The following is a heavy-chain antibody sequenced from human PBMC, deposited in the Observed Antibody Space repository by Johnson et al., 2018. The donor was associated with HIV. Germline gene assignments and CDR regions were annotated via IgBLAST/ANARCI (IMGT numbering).Heavy chain of an antibody. CDR1: GFTFRSYG. J-gene: IGHJ3*01. CDR2: ISYDGSKK. Sequence: QVQLVESGGGVVQPGRSLRLSCAASGFTFRSYGMHWVRQAPGKGLEWVAVISYDGSKKYHADSVKGRFTISRDNSKNTLYLQMNSLRAEDTAVYYCARSTGPYSTYYYDSPDPDAF. D-gene: IGHD3-22*01. CDR3: ARSTGPYSTYYYDSPDPDAF. V-gene: IGHV3-30*03.